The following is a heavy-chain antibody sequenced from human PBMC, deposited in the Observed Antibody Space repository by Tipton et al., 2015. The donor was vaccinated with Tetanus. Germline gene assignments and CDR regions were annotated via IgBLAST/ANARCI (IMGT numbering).Heavy chain of an antibody. V-gene: IGHV3-53*01. Sequence: QLVQSGGGLIQPGGSLRLSCAASGFTVSSNYMSWVRQAPGKGLEWVSVIYSGGSTYYADSVKGRFTISRDNSKNTLYLQMNSLRAEDTAVYYCASTGDYYDSSGYYNPQFFDYWGQGTLVTVSS. J-gene: IGHJ4*02. CDR2: IYSGGST. CDR3: ASTGDYYDSSGYYNPQFFDY. D-gene: IGHD3-22*01. CDR1: GFTVSSNY.